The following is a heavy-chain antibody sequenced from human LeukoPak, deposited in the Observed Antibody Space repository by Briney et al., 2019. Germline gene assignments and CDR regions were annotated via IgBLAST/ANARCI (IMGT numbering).Heavy chain of an antibody. J-gene: IGHJ4*02. CDR3: ARESGMLGGAFDY. D-gene: IGHD1-26*01. CDR2: INHSGST. V-gene: IGHV4-34*01. CDR1: GGSFSGYY. Sequence: SETLSLTCAVYGGSFSGYYWSWIRQPPGKGLEWIGEINHSGSTNYNPSLKSRVTISVDTSKNQFSLKLSSETAADTAVYYCARESGMLGGAFDYWGQGTLVTVSS.